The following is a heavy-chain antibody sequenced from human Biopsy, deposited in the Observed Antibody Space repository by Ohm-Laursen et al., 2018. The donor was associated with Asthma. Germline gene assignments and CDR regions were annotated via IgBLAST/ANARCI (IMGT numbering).Heavy chain of an antibody. D-gene: IGHD4-17*01. V-gene: IGHV1-24*01. Sequence: ASVKVSCKISGYSLTDLFMHWVRQAPGQGLEWMGGHDHEEGGTVNARRFQGRVTMTEDTSTDTAYMELSSLSSDDTAAYYCASDFPKDYVRYNFQFWGQGTLVTVSS. CDR1: GYSLTDLF. CDR3: ASDFPKDYVRYNFQF. J-gene: IGHJ4*02. CDR2: HDHEEGGT.